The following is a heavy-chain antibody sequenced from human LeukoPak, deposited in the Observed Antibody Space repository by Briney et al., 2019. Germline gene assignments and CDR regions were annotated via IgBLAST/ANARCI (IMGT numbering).Heavy chain of an antibody. J-gene: IGHJ3*02. CDR2: ISYDGSNK. CDR1: GFTFSSYG. D-gene: IGHD2-21*02. Sequence: GGSLRLSCAASGFTFSSYGMPWVRQAPGKGLEWVAVISYDGSNKYYADSVKGRFTISRDNSKNTLYLQMNSLRAEDTAVYYCAREYTSTAPDTFDIWGQGTMVTVSS. V-gene: IGHV3-30*03. CDR3: AREYTSTAPDTFDI.